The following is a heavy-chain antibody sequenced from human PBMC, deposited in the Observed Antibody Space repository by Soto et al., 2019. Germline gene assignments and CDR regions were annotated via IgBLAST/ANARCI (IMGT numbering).Heavy chain of an antibody. V-gene: IGHV3-21*01. CDR3: ARDWFREFDYGDYYYYYGMDV. CDR1: GFTFSSYS. Sequence: GGSLRLSCAASGFTFSSYSMNWVRQAPGKGLEWVSSISSSSSYIYYADSVKGRFTISRDNAKNSLYLQMNSLRAEDTAVYYCARDWFREFDYGDYYYYYGMDVWGQGTTVTVSS. D-gene: IGHD4-17*01. J-gene: IGHJ6*02. CDR2: ISSSSSYI.